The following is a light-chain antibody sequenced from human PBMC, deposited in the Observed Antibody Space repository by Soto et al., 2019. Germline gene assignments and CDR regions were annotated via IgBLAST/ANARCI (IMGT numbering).Light chain of an antibody. CDR3: HQYGSSRT. CDR1: QTVSNNY. CDR2: GAS. V-gene: IGKV3-20*01. Sequence: DIVLTQSPGTLSLSPGERATLSCRASQTVSNNYLAWYQQKPGQAPRLLIYGASSRATGIPDRFSGSGSGTDFTLTISRLEPEDSAVYYCHQYGSSRTFGQGTKVDIK. J-gene: IGKJ1*01.